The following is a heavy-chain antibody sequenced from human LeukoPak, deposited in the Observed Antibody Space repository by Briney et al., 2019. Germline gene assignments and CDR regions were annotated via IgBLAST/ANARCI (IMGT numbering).Heavy chain of an antibody. J-gene: IGHJ4*01. CDR3: ARMGPTSSGWPEAFDY. Sequence: PGGSLRLSCAASGFTFSDYSMNWVRQAPGKGLEWISYVGGLYSNIYYADSVKGRFTISRDNSKNTLYLQMNSLRAEDTAVYYCARMGPTSSGWPEAFDYWGRGTLVTVSS. CDR2: VGGLYSNI. CDR1: GFTFSDYS. D-gene: IGHD6-25*01. V-gene: IGHV3-48*01.